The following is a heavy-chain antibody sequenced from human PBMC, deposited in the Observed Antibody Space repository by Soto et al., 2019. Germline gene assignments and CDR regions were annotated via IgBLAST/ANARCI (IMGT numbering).Heavy chain of an antibody. D-gene: IGHD3-3*01. J-gene: IGHJ4*02. V-gene: IGHV4-34*01. CDR3: ARGPKTTIFGVVIIPNPHYFDY. Sequence: SETLSLTCAVYGGSFSGYYWSWIRQPPGKGLEWIGEINHSGSTNYNPSLKSRVTISVDTSKNQFSLKLSSVTAADTAVYYCARGPKTTIFGVVIIPNPHYFDYWGQGTLVTVSS. CDR1: GGSFSGYY. CDR2: INHSGST.